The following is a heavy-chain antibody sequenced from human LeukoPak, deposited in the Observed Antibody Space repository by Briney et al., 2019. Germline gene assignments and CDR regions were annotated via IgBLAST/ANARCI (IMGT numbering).Heavy chain of an antibody. CDR3: ARYSGYEGTLDY. J-gene: IGHJ4*02. CDR1: GYTFTNYD. CDR2: MNPNSGST. V-gene: IGHV1-8*01. Sequence: ASVKVSCKASGYTFTNYDFNWMRQATGQGLEWMGWMNPNSGSTGYAQKFQGRVTMTRDTSISTAYMELRSLRSDDTAVYYCARYSGYEGTLDYWGQGTLVTVSS. D-gene: IGHD5-12*01.